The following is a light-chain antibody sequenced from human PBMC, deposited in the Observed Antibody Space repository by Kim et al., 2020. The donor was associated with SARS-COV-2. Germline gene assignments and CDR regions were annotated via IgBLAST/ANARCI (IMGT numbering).Light chain of an antibody. J-gene: IGKJ2*01. V-gene: IGKV3-11*01. CDR2: DAS. CDR3: QQRSNWPYP. CDR1: QSVSSY. Sequence: SCPPGQRATLSCRASQSVSSYLAWYQQTPGQAPRLLIYDASNRATGIPARFRGSGSETDFTLPISSLEPADFAVYYCQQRSNWPYPFGQGTKLEIK.